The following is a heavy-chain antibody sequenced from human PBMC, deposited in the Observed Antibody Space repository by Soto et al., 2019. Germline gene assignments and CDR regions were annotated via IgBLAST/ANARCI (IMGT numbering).Heavy chain of an antibody. CDR3: ARDAGIPVVGRGTSFEY. CDR1: GGTFSNYA. CDR2: IIPIFASP. Sequence: QVQLVQSGAEVKKPGSSVKVSCKASGGTFSNYAITWVRQAPGQGLEWMGTIIPIFASPRYAQKCQGRVTITADDSTSTTYTDLSSLRSEDTAVYYCARDAGIPVVGRGTSFEYWGQGTLVIVSS. D-gene: IGHD6-19*01. V-gene: IGHV1-69*18. J-gene: IGHJ4*02.